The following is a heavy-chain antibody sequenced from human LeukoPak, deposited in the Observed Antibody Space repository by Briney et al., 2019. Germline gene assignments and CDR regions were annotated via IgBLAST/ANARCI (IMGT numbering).Heavy chain of an antibody. CDR1: GGSISSYY. CDR3: ARDPQQLGAFDI. D-gene: IGHD6-13*01. Sequence: SETLSLTCTVSGGSISSYYWSWIRQPPGKGLEWIGYIYYSGSTNYNPSLKSRVTISVDTSKNQFSLKLSSVTAADTAVYYCARDPQQLGAFDIWGQGTMVTVSS. V-gene: IGHV4-59*01. CDR2: IYYSGST. J-gene: IGHJ3*02.